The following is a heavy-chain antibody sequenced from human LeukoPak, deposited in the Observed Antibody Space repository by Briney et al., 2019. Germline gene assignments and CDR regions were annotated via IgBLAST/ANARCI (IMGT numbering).Heavy chain of an antibody. Sequence: ASVKVSCKVSGYTLTELSMHWVRQAHGKGLEWMGGFDPEDGETIYAQKFQGRVTMTEDTSTDTAYMELSSLRSEDTAVYYCATASSGLVAVYYYGMDVWGQGTTVTVSS. D-gene: IGHD6-19*01. CDR2: FDPEDGET. CDR1: GYTLTELS. CDR3: ATASSGLVAVYYYGMDV. J-gene: IGHJ6*02. V-gene: IGHV1-24*01.